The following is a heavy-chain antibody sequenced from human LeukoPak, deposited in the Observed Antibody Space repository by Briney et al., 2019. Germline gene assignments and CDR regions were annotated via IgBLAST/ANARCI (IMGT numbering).Heavy chain of an antibody. V-gene: IGHV3-49*04. Sequence: PGQSLRLSCTPSGFSFVDYAMAWVRQAPGKGLELVGFIRSKAYGGTSEYAASVKGRFTLSRDDSKSIAYLQVNSLKAEDTAVYYCSREAVGGRRGATKLHFDYWGQGTLVTVSS. CDR1: GFSFVDYA. CDR3: SREAVGGRRGATKLHFDY. J-gene: IGHJ4*02. D-gene: IGHD1-26*01. CDR2: IRSKAYGGTS.